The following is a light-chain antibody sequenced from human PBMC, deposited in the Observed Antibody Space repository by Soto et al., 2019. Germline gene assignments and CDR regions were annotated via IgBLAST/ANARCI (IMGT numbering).Light chain of an antibody. J-gene: IGLJ1*01. Sequence: QSMLTQPPSVSGAPGQRVTISCTGSSSNIGAGYDVHWYQQLPGTAPKLLIYGNSNRPSGVPDRFSGSKSGTSASLAITGIQAEDEADYYCKSYDRSLSGWVFGTGTKVTV. V-gene: IGLV1-40*01. CDR2: GNS. CDR1: SSNIGAGYD. CDR3: KSYDRSLSGWV.